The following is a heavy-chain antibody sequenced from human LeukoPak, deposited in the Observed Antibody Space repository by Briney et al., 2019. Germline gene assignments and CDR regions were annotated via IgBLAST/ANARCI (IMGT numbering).Heavy chain of an antibody. Sequence: GGSLRLSCAASGFTFSDYWMSWVRQAPGKGLEWVSAISGSGGSTYYADSVKGRFTISRDNSKNTLYLQMNSLRAEDTAVYYCAKCDPNSGYDLHDAFDIWGQGTMVTVSS. V-gene: IGHV3-23*01. D-gene: IGHD5-12*01. J-gene: IGHJ3*02. CDR1: GFTFSDYW. CDR3: AKCDPNSGYDLHDAFDI. CDR2: ISGSGGST.